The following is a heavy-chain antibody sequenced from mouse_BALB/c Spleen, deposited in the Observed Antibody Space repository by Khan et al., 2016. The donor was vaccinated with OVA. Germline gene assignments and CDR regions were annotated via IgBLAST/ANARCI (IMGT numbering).Heavy chain of an antibody. CDR1: GYTFTSYT. CDR3: VRDGAYHRNDGWFAY. J-gene: IGHJ3*01. D-gene: IGHD2-14*01. CDR2: INPSNGYT. Sequence: QVQLKQSGAELARPGASMKMSCKASGYTFTSYTIHWINERPGQGLEWIGNINPSNGYTNYNQKFKDKATLTTDKSSTTAYLQLSSLTSDDSAVYNCVRDGAYHRNDGWFAYWGQGTLVTVSA. V-gene: IGHV1-4*01.